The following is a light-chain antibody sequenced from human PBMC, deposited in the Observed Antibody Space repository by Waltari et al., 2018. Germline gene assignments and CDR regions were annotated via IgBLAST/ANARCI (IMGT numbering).Light chain of an antibody. J-gene: IGKJ2*01. V-gene: IGKV4-1*01. Sequence: DIVMTQSPDSLAVSLGERATINCKSSQSVLYSSNNKNYLAWYQQKPGQPPKLLFYWASTRASGVPYRFSGSGSGTDFTLTISSLQAEDVAVYYCQQYYSTLYTFGQGTKLEIK. CDR2: WAS. CDR1: QSVLYSSNNKNY. CDR3: QQYYSTLYT.